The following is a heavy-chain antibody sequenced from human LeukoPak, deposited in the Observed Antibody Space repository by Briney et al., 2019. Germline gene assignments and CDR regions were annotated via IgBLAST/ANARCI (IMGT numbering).Heavy chain of an antibody. CDR1: GYTFTGYY. CDR3: ATAAIVVVPAAIPVGHAEYFQH. J-gene: IGHJ1*01. Sequence: GASVKVSCKASGYTFTGYYMHWVRQAPGQGLEWMGWINPNSGGTNYAQKFQGRVTMTRDTSISTAYMELGRLRSEDTAVYYCATAAIVVVPAAIPVGHAEYFQHWGQGTLVTVSS. D-gene: IGHD2-2*02. CDR2: INPNSGGT. V-gene: IGHV1-2*02.